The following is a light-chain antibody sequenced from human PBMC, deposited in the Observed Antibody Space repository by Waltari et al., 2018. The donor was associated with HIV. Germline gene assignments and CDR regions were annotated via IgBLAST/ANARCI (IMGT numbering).Light chain of an antibody. J-gene: IGKJ2*01. CDR3: HQYNQWPYT. V-gene: IGKV3-15*01. CDR1: QSISTN. CDR2: GAS. Sequence: EIAMTQSPATLSASPGESATLSCRASQSISTNLAWYQQKPGQAPRLLSFGASDRATGTPGRFSGRGSGTEFTLSIRSLQSEDFGVYYCHQYNQWPYTFGQGTKLEIK.